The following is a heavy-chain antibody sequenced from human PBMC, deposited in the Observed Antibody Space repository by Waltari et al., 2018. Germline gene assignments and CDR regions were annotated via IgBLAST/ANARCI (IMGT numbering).Heavy chain of an antibody. J-gene: IGHJ3*02. CDR3: ARETGGYDYVDDPGTAFDI. CDR1: GFTLSSYG. V-gene: IGHV3-30*03. Sequence: VQLVESGGGLVQPGGSLRLSCAASGFTLSSYGMPWVRQAPGTGLVRVAVISYDGSKKCYADCGKVLFTISRDNSKNTLDLQMNSLRAEDTAVYYCARETGGYDYVDDPGTAFDIWGQGTMVTVSS. CDR2: ISYDGSKK. D-gene: IGHD3-16*01.